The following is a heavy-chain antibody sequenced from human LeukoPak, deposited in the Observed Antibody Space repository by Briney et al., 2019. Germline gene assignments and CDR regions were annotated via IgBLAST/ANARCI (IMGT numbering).Heavy chain of an antibody. Sequence: SETLSLTCTVSGGSISSSSYYWGWIRQPPGKGLEWIGSIYYSGSTYYNPSLKSRVTISVDTSKNQFSLKLSSVTAADTAVYYCARVAGYSGPMKWGFYYYYYMDVWGKGTTVTVSS. CDR1: GGSISSSSYY. J-gene: IGHJ6*03. CDR2: IYYSGST. D-gene: IGHD2-15*01. CDR3: ARVAGYSGPMKWGFYYYYYMDV. V-gene: IGHV4-39*07.